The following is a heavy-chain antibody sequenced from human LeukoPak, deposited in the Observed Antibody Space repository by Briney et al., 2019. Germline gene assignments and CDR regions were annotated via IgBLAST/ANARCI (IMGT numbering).Heavy chain of an antibody. D-gene: IGHD1-26*01. CDR3: ATAAVEGSPFDY. CDR1: GYTLTELS. V-gene: IGHV1-24*01. J-gene: IGHJ4*02. CDR2: FDPEDGET. Sequence: ASVKVSCKVSGYTLTELSMHWVRQAPGKGLEWMGGFDPEDGETIYAQKFQGRVTMTEDTSTDTAYMELSSLRSEDTAVYYCATAAVEGSPFDYWGQGTLVTVSP.